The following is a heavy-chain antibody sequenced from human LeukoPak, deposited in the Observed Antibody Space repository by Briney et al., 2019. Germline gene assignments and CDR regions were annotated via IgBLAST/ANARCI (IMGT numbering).Heavy chain of an antibody. CDR3: ARDRSGWPDY. CDR1: GFTFSSFA. D-gene: IGHD6-19*01. V-gene: IGHV3-23*01. J-gene: IGHJ4*02. CDR2: MSGDATST. Sequence: PGGSLRLSCAASGFTFSSFAMNWVRQAPGKGLEWVSTMSGDATSTYYADSVKGRFTISRDNAKNSLYLQMNSLRDEDTAVYYCARDRSGWPDYWGQGTLVSVSS.